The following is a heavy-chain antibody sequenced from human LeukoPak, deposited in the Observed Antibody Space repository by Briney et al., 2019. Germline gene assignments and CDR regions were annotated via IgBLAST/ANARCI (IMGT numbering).Heavy chain of an antibody. V-gene: IGHV3-66*02. CDR3: AREAKLRFLEWLSRRHYYYYMDV. CDR2: IYSGGST. J-gene: IGHJ6*03. Sequence: PGGSLRLSCAASGFTVSSNYMSWVRQAPGKGLEWVSVIYSGGSTYYADSVKGRFTISRDNSKNTLYLQMNSLRAEDTAVYYCAREAKLRFLEWLSRRHYYYYMDVWGKGTTVTVSS. D-gene: IGHD3-3*01. CDR1: GFTVSSNY.